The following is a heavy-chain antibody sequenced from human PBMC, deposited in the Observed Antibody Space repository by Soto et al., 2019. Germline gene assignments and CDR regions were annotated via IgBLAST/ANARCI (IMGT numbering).Heavy chain of an antibody. V-gene: IGHV1-18*04. CDR2: ISAYNGNT. CDR1: GYTFTNYG. CDR3: ARVPTPTYGDSDKNSWFDP. Sequence: QVQLVQSGAEVKKPGASVKVSCKTSGYTFTNYGINWVRQAPGQGLEWMGWISAYNGNTNYAQKLQGRVTMTTDTATSTAYMELRSLRSDDTAVYYCARVPTPTYGDSDKNSWFDPWGQGTLVTVSS. D-gene: IGHD4-17*01. J-gene: IGHJ5*02.